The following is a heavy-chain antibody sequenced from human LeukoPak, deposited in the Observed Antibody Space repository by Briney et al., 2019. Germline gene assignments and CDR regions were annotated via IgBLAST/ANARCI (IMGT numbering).Heavy chain of an antibody. D-gene: IGHD6-6*01. J-gene: IGHJ4*02. Sequence: VASVKVSCKASGGTFSSYAISWVRQAPGQGLEWMGGIIPIFGTANYAQKFQGRVTITADKSTSTAYMELSSLRSEDTAVYYCARASYSSSSIYDYWGQGTLVTVSS. V-gene: IGHV1-69*06. CDR3: ARASYSSSSIYDY. CDR1: GGTFSSYA. CDR2: IIPIFGTA.